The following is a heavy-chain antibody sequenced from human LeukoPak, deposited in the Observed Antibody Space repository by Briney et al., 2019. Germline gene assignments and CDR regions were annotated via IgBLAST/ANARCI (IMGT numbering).Heavy chain of an antibody. CDR2: ISGSGDNT. J-gene: IGHJ4*02. CDR1: GFIFSSYA. V-gene: IGHV3-23*01. D-gene: IGHD2-21*01. CDR3: AKDVSVIQGYFDH. Sequence: GGSLRLSCAASGFIFSSYAMSWARQAPGKGLEWVSVISGSGDNTYYADSVKGRFTISRDNSKNTLYLRMNSLRAEDTAVYYCAKDVSVIQGYFDHWGQGTLVTVSS.